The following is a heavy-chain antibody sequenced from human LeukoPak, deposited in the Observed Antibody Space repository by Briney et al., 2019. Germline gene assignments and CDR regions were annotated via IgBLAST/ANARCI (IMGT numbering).Heavy chain of an antibody. D-gene: IGHD3-10*01. CDR2: IYYSGST. J-gene: IGHJ3*02. CDR3: ARSRFGELLYRSDAFDI. CDR1: GGSISSGDYY. V-gene: IGHV4-30-4*01. Sequence: SSETLSLTCTVSGGSISSGDYYWSWIRQPPGKGLEWIGYIYYSGSTYYNPSLKSRVTISVDTSKNQFSLKLSSVTAADTAVHYCARSRFGELLYRSDAFDIWGQGTMVTVSS.